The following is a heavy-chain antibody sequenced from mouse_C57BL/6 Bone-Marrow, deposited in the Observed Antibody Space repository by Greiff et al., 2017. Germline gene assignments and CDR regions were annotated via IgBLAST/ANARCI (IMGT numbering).Heavy chain of an antibody. CDR1: GYTFTDYY. V-gene: IGHV1-19*01. D-gene: IGHD2-5*01. J-gene: IGHJ4*01. Sequence: EVQLQQSGPVLVKPGASVKMSCKASGYTFTDYYMNWVKQSHGKSLEWIGVINPYNGGTSYNHKFKGKDTLTVDKSSSTAYMELNSLTTEDPAVYYCAREGSNFYAMDYWGQGTSVTVSS. CDR3: AREGSNFYAMDY. CDR2: INPYNGGT.